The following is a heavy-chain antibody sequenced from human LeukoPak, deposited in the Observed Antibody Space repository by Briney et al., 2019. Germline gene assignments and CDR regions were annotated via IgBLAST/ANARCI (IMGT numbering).Heavy chain of an antibody. J-gene: IGHJ3*02. CDR2: FDPEDGET. CDR3: ATVPPLYYYGSGSYRGFDM. D-gene: IGHD3-10*01. V-gene: IGHV1-24*01. CDR1: GYTLTELS. Sequence: GASVKVSCKVSGYTLTELSMHWVRQAPGKGLEWMGGFDPEDGETIYAQKFKGRVTMTEDTSTDTAYMELSSLRSEDTAVYYCATVPPLYYYGSGSYRGFDMGGQGTMVTVSS.